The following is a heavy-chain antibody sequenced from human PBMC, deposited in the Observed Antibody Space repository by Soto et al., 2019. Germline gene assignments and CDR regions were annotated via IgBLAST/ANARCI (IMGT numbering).Heavy chain of an antibody. V-gene: IGHV1-8*01. CDR2: MNPNSGNT. CDR3: ARGLLDIVVVPAAPHYYYYMDV. CDR1: GYTFTSYD. D-gene: IGHD2-2*01. J-gene: IGHJ6*03. Sequence: ASVKVSCKASGYTFTSYDINWVRQATGQGLEWMGWMNPNSGNTGYAQKFQGRVTMTRNTSISTAYMELSSLRSEDTAVYYCARGLLDIVVVPAAPHYYYYMDVWGKGTTVNVSS.